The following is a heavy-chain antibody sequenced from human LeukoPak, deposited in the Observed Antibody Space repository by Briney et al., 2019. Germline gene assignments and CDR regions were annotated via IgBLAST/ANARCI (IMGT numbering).Heavy chain of an antibody. J-gene: IGHJ6*03. Sequence: SETLSLTCTVSGGSISSGSYYWSWIRQPAGKGLEWIGRIYTSGSTNYNPSLKSRVTISVDTSKNQFSLKLSSVTAADTAVYYCARANHARGYDSWYYYYYYMDVWGKGTTVTVSS. CDR2: IYTSGST. D-gene: IGHD5-12*01. CDR3: ARANHARGYDSWYYYYYYMDV. CDR1: GGSISSGSYY. V-gene: IGHV4-61*02.